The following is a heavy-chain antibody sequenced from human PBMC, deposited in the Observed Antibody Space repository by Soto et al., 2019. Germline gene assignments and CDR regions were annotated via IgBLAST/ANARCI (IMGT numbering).Heavy chain of an antibody. CDR3: DRSSGHYYDSTGYNSYFDN. V-gene: IGHV3-30-3*01. J-gene: IGHJ4*01. D-gene: IGHD3-22*01. CDR2: ISYDGSNK. Sequence: PGGSLRLPGAASGFTFSSYAMHWVRQAPGKGLEWVAVISYDGSNKYYAYSVKGRFTISRDNSKNTLYLQMKSLRAEDTAVYYFDRSSGHYYDSTGYNSYFDNGAQEALVEVSS. CDR1: GFTFSSYA.